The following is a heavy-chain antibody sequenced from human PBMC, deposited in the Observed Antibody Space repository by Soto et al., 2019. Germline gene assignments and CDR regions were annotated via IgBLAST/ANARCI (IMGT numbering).Heavy chain of an antibody. CDR2: IDPSDSYT. D-gene: IGHD3-22*01. CDR3: ARADKTYYYYYGMDV. V-gene: IGHV5-10-1*01. Sequence: PGESLKISCKGSGYSFTSYWISWVRQMPGKGLEWMGRIDPSDSYTNYSPSFQGHVTISADKSISTAYLQWSSLKASDTAMYYCARADKTYYYYYGMDVWGQGTTVTVSS. CDR1: GYSFTSYW. J-gene: IGHJ6*02.